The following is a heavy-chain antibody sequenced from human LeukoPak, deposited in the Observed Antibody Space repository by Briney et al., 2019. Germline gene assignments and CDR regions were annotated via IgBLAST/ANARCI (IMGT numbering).Heavy chain of an antibody. CDR2: INPNSGGT. CDR1: GYTFTGYY. CDR3: ARVPYDFWSGYYQLDFDY. V-gene: IGHV1-2*02. J-gene: IGHJ4*02. D-gene: IGHD3-3*01. Sequence: ASVKVSCKASGYTFTGYYMHWLRQAPGQGLEWMGWINPNSGGTNYAQKFQGRVTMTRDTSISTAYMELSRLRPDDTAVYYCARVPYDFWSGYYQLDFDYWGQGTLVTVSS.